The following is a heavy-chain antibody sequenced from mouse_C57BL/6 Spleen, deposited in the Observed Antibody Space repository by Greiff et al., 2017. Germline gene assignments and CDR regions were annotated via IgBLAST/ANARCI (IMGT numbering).Heavy chain of an antibody. CDR1: GYSITSGCY. Sequence: EVQLQESGPGLVKPSQSLSLTCSVTGYSITSGCYWNWIRPFPENKLEWMGYISYDGSNNYNPSLKNRVAITRDTSKNQFFLKLNSVTTEDTATYYCARDGIYDDYGVGYFDYWGQGTTLTVSS. CDR3: ARDGIYDDYGVGYFDY. V-gene: IGHV3-6*01. D-gene: IGHD2-4*01. J-gene: IGHJ2*01. CDR2: ISYDGSN.